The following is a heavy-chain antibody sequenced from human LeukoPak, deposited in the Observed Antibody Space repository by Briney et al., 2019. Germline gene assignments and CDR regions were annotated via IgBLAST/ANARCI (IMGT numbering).Heavy chain of an antibody. CDR3: AKDNYYDSSGYIDY. D-gene: IGHD3-22*01. Sequence: GGSLRLSCAASGFTFDDYAMHWVRQAPGKGLEWVSGISWNSGSMGYADSVKGRFTISRDNAKNSLNLQMNSLRAEDMALYYCAKDNYYDSSGYIDYWGQGTLVTVSS. J-gene: IGHJ4*02. CDR2: ISWNSGSM. CDR1: GFTFDDYA. V-gene: IGHV3-9*03.